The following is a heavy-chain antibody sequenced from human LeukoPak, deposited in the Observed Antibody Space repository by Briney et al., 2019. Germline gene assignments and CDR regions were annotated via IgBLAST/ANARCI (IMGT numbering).Heavy chain of an antibody. J-gene: IGHJ4*02. D-gene: IGHD6-19*01. CDR1: GDSISSNSAA. CDR2: TYYRAKWYN. V-gene: IGHV6-1*01. Sequence: SQTLSLTCAISGDSISSNSAAWNWIRQSPSRGLEWLGRTYYRAKWYNDYAESVKSRIAVNPDTSKNQFSLQLNSVTPEDTAVYYCARLYSNGSYVGFDYWGQGTLVTVSS. CDR3: ARLYSNGSYVGFDY.